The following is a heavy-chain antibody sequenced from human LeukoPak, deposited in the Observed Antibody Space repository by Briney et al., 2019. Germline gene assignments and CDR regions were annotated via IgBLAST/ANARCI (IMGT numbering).Heavy chain of an antibody. CDR2: IYNSGST. J-gene: IGHJ5*02. CDR3: VRYSGYLYYNWFDP. CDR1: GGSFSTYY. Sequence: SETLSLTCTVSGGSFSTYYWSWIRQPPGKGLEWIWHIYNSGSTKYNPSLKSRVTISVDTAKKQFSMKLSAVTAADTAVYFCVRYSGYLYYNWFDPWGQGTLVTVFS. D-gene: IGHD5-12*01. V-gene: IGHV4-59*08.